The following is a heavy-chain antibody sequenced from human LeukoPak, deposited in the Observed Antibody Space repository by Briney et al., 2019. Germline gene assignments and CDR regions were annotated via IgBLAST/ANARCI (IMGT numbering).Heavy chain of an antibody. J-gene: IGHJ6*03. Sequence: GGSLRLSCAASGFTFSSYEMNWVRQAPGKGLEWLSCISTTSSTRYYADSVKGRFTISRDNAKKSLYLQVNSLRAEDTAVYYCARTGDGYSSFSYYYYMDVWGKGTTVSVSS. D-gene: IGHD5-24*01. CDR1: GFTFSSYE. V-gene: IGHV3-48*03. CDR2: ISTTSSTR. CDR3: ARTGDGYSSFSYYYYMDV.